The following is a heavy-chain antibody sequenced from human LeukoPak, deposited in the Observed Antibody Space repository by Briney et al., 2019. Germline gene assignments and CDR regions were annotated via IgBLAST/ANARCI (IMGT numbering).Heavy chain of an antibody. CDR3: ARGVYYGSGSYFDY. Sequence: SETLSLTCAVSGGSISSSNWWSWVRQPPGKGLEWIGEICHSGSTNYNPSLKSRVTISVDKSKNQFSLKLSSVTAADTAVYYCARGVYYGSGSYFDYWGQGTLVTASS. J-gene: IGHJ4*02. CDR1: GGSISSSNW. CDR2: ICHSGST. D-gene: IGHD3-10*01. V-gene: IGHV4-4*02.